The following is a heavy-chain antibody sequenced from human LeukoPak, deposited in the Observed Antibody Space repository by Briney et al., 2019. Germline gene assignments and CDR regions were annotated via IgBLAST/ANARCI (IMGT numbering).Heavy chain of an antibody. CDR3: ARGDYYDSSGYYNNAFDI. V-gene: IGHV1-3*01. CDR1: GYTFTSYA. D-gene: IGHD3-22*01. J-gene: IGHJ3*02. Sequence: ASVKVSCKASGYTFTSYAMHWVRQAPGQRLEWMGWINAGNGNTKYSQKFQGRVTITRDTSASTAYMELSSLRSEDTAVYYCARGDYYDSSGYYNNAFDIWGQGTMVTVSS. CDR2: INAGNGNT.